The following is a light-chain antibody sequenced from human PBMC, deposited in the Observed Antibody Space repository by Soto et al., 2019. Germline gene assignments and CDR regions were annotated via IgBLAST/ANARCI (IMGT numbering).Light chain of an antibody. J-gene: IGLJ3*02. Sequence: QSALTQPASVSGSPGQSITISCTGTSSDVGGYNFVSWYQQHPGKAPKLMIYEGSERPSGVSNRFSGPKSGNTASLTISGLQAEDGADYYCCSYAGISTLVFGGGTKVTVL. CDR2: EGS. V-gene: IGLV2-23*01. CDR1: SSDVGGYNF. CDR3: CSYAGISTLV.